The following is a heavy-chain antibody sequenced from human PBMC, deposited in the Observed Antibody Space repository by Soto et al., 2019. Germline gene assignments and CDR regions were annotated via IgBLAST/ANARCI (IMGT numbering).Heavy chain of an antibody. CDR1: GFTFDDYA. CDR2: ISWNSGSI. J-gene: IGHJ4*02. CDR3: AQDPLTPAAAGYYFDY. V-gene: IGHV3-9*01. Sequence: GGSLRLSCAASGFTFDDYAMHWVRQAPGKGLEWVSGISWNSGSIGYADSVKGRFTISRDNAKNSLYLQMNSLRAEDTALYYCAQDPLTPAAAGYYFDYWGQGTLVTVSS. D-gene: IGHD6-13*01.